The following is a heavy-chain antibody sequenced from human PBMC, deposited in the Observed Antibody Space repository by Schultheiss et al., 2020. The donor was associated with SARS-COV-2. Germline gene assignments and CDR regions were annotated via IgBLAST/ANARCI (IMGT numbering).Heavy chain of an antibody. CDR1: GGSFSGYY. CDR2: IYYSGST. Sequence: GSLRLSCAVYGGSFSGYYWSWIRQHPGKGLEWIGSIYYSGSTYYNPSLKSRVTISVDTSKNQFSLKLSSVTAADTAVYYCARRSQTYYDFWSGYSGFFDYWGQGTLVTVSS. V-gene: IGHV4-34*01. J-gene: IGHJ4*02. CDR3: ARRSQTYYDFWSGYSGFFDY. D-gene: IGHD3-3*01.